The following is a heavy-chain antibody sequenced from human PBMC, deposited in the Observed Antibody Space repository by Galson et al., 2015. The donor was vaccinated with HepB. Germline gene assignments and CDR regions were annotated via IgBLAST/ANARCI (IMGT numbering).Heavy chain of an antibody. CDR3: ARAPSFYGSGSFGYFQH. CDR1: GYTFTSYG. V-gene: IGHV1-18*04. J-gene: IGHJ1*01. CDR2: ISAYNGNT. Sequence: SVKVSCKASGYTFTSYGISWVRQAPGQGLEWMGWISAYNGNTNYAQKLQGRVTMTTDTSTSTAYMELRSLRSDDTAVYYCARAPSFYGSGSFGYFQHWGQVTLVTVSS. D-gene: IGHD3-10*01.